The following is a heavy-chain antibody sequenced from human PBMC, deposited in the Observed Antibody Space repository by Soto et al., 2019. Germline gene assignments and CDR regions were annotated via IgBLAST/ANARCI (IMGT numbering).Heavy chain of an antibody. V-gene: IGHV4-59*01. Sequence: SETLSLTCTVSGGSISSYYWSWIRQPPGKGLEWIGYIYYTGSTNYNPSLRSRVTISVDTSKNHFSLKLSSVTAADTAVYYCARDGYTLTPNYYYGMDVWGQGTTVTVSS. D-gene: IGHD4-4*01. CDR1: GGSISSYY. CDR2: IYYTGST. CDR3: ARDGYTLTPNYYYGMDV. J-gene: IGHJ6*02.